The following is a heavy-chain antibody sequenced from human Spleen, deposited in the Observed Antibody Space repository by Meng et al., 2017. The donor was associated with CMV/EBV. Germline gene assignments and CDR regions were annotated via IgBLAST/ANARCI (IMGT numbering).Heavy chain of an antibody. CDR2: IYTSGRT. V-gene: IGHV4-4*07. CDR1: GCTICGYY. CDR3: ARESRNWNQGGFDY. D-gene: IGHD1-20*01. J-gene: IGHJ4*02. Sequence: QVRLTGAGLRQPEASVTLSLTATGFGCTICGYYWGWHRHREGKGLEWSGRIYTSGRTNYNPFHKSRVTMSVATSKNQYSLKLSSVTAADTAVYYCARESRNWNQGGFDYWGQGTLVTVSS.